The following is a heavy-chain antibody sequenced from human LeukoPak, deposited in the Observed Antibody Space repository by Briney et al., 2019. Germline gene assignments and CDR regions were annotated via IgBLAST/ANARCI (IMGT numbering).Heavy chain of an antibody. CDR1: GFTFSSYG. Sequence: GGSLRLSCAASGFTFSSYGMHRVRQAPGKGLEWVAVISYDGSNKYYADSVKGRFTISRDNSKNTLYLQMNSLRAEDRAVYYCAKDPDYYGSGSNGGYFDYWGQGTLVTVSS. CDR2: ISYDGSNK. V-gene: IGHV3-30*18. CDR3: AKDPDYYGSGSNGGYFDY. J-gene: IGHJ4*02. D-gene: IGHD3-10*01.